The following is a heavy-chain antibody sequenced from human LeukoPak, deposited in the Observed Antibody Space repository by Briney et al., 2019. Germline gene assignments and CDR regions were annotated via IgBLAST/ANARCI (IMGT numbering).Heavy chain of an antibody. D-gene: IGHD4-17*01. J-gene: IGHJ4*02. V-gene: IGHV4-4*02. CDR1: GGSISSSNW. CDR3: ASGDLYYFDY. CDR2: IYHSGST. Sequence: ASETLSLTCAVSGGSISSSNWWSWVRQPPGKGLEWIGEIYHSGSTNYNPSLKSRVTISIDMSKNQFSLKLSSVTAADTAIYYCASGDLYYFDYWGQGPLVTVSS.